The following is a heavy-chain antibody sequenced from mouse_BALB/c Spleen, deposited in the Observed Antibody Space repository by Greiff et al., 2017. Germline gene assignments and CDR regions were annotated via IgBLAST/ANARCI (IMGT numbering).Heavy chain of an antibody. Sequence: EVKLMESGGDLVKPGGSLKLSCAASGFTFSSYGMSWVRQTPDKRLEWVATISSGGSYTYYPDSVKGRFTISRDNAKNTLYLQMSSLKSEDTAMYYCARHDRYDEDYWGQGTTLTVSS. CDR2: ISSGGSYT. CDR3: ARHDRYDEDY. D-gene: IGHD2-14*01. J-gene: IGHJ2*01. CDR1: GFTFSSYG. V-gene: IGHV5-6*01.